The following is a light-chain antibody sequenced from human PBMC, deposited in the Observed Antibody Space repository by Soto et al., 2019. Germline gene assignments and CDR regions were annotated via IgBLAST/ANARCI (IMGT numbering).Light chain of an antibody. CDR3: QQYGSSRGT. Sequence: EIVMTPSPATLSVSPGERATLYCRASQSVSSNLAWYQQKPGQAPRLLIYDASNRATGIPARFSGSGSGTDFTLTISRLEPEDFAVYYCQQYGSSRGTFGQGTKVDIK. J-gene: IGKJ1*01. CDR1: QSVSSN. CDR2: DAS. V-gene: IGKV3-20*01.